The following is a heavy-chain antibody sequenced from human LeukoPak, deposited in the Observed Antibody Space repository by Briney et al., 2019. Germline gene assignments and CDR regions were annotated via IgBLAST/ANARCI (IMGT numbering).Heavy chain of an antibody. CDR2: IIPIFGTA. D-gene: IGHD2-2*03. Sequence: SVKVSCKASGGTFSSYAISWVRQVPGQGLEWMGGIIPIFGTANYAQKFQGRVTITTDESTSTAYMELSSLRSEDTAVYYCAGAGYCSSTSCLGYYYMDVWGKGTTVTVSS. CDR1: GGTFSSYA. V-gene: IGHV1-69*05. J-gene: IGHJ6*03. CDR3: AGAGYCSSTSCLGYYYMDV.